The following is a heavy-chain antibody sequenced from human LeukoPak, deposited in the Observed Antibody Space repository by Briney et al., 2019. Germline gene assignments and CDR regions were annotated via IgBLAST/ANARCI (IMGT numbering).Heavy chain of an antibody. D-gene: IGHD3-10*01. V-gene: IGHV4-30-4*01. Sequence: PSQTLSLTCTVSGGSISSGDYYWSWIRQPPGTGLEWIGYIYYSGSTYYNPSLKSRVTISVDTSKNQFSLKLSSVTAADTAVYYCARGDSMVRGVIPPYFDYWGQGTLVTVSS. CDR2: IYYSGST. CDR3: ARGDSMVRGVIPPYFDY. CDR1: GGSISSGDYY. J-gene: IGHJ4*02.